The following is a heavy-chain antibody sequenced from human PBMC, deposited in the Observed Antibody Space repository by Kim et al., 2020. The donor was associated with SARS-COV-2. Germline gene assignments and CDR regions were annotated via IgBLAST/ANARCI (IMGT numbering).Heavy chain of an antibody. D-gene: IGHD6-13*01. J-gene: IGHJ6*02. V-gene: IGHV3-49*02. CDR3: TRASYSSSWYYYYGMDV. Sequence: VKGRFTISRDDSKSIAYLQMNSLKTEDTAVYYCTRASYSSSWYYYYGMDVWGQGTTVTVAS.